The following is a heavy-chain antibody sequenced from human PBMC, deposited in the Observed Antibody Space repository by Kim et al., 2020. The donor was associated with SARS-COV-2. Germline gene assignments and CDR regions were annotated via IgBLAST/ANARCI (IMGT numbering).Heavy chain of an antibody. CDR3: ARDQGTIFGVVRY. Sequence: ASVKVSCKASGYTFTGYYMHWVRQAPGQGLEWMGRINPNSGGTNYAQKFQGRVTMTRDTSISTAYMELSRLRSDDTAVYYCARDQGTIFGVVRYWGQGTLVTVSS. CDR1: GYTFTGYY. CDR2: INPNSGGT. V-gene: IGHV1-2*06. D-gene: IGHD3-3*01. J-gene: IGHJ4*02.